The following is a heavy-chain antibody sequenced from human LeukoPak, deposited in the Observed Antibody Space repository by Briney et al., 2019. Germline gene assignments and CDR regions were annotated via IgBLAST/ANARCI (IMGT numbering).Heavy chain of an antibody. J-gene: IGHJ4*02. D-gene: IGHD6-19*01. CDR1: GFSISGYS. CDR3: AKDRQWLAGNYFDY. CDR2: ISGSGGST. V-gene: IGHV3-23*01. Sequence: GGSLRLSCAASGFSISGYSMNWVRQAPGKGLEWVSAISGSGGSTYYADSVKGRFTISRDNSKNTLYLQMNSLRAEDTAVYYCAKDRQWLAGNYFDYWGQGTLVTVSS.